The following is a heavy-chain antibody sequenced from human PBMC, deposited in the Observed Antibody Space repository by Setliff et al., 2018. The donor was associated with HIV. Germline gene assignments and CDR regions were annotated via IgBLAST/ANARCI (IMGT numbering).Heavy chain of an antibody. V-gene: IGHV3-73*01. CDR2: IRSKADKYAT. D-gene: IGHD2-8*01. CDR3: LLPCTSGWHNWADP. Sequence: HPVESLKISCAASGFTFSGAEIHWVRQASGKGLEWVGRIRSKADKYATDYGASAKGRFIISRDDSKKTAYLQMSSLRAEDTAMYYCLLPCTSGWHNWADPWGQGTLVTVSS. CDR1: GFTFSGAE. J-gene: IGHJ5*02.